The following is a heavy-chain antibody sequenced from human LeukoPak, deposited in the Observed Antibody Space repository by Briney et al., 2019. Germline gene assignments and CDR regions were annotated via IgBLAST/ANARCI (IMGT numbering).Heavy chain of an antibody. V-gene: IGHV4-34*01. CDR1: GVSLRGYY. D-gene: IGHD1-7*01. CDR2: ISHEGDS. CDR3: ARGRNYVSDYYFDV. Sequence: SETLSLTCAVYGVSLRGYYWSWIRQSPEKGLEWIGEISHEGDSIYNPSLKSRLTLSVDMSKNQFSLKLRSVTAADTAVYYCARGRNYVSDYYFDVWGKGTTIIVSS. J-gene: IGHJ6*03.